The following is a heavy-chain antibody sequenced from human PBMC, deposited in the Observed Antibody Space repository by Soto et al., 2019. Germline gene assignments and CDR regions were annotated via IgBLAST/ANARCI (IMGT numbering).Heavy chain of an antibody. J-gene: IGHJ4*02. Sequence: SETLSRTCTVSCVSIRTYYWSWIRQPAWKGLEWVGSIYTSGSHNYNHYLKSRVTMSVDTSKNQFSMKLSSVTDADTAVYYCAREWEVWWFDYWGQGTLVTVSS. CDR1: CVSIRTYY. CDR2: IYTSGSH. V-gene: IGHV4-4*07. CDR3: AREWEVWWFDY. D-gene: IGHD2-21*01.